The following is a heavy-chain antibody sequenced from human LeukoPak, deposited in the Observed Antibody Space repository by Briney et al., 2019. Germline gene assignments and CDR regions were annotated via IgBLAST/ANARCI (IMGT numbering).Heavy chain of an antibody. Sequence: AGGSLRLSCAASGFTFSSYSMTWVRQAPGKGLEWVSSISSSSSYIYYADSVKGRFTISRDNAKNSLYLQMNSLRAEDTAVYYCASSPPTYYDFWSGYYSSYLGDYWGQGTLVTVSS. CDR2: ISSSSSYI. D-gene: IGHD3-3*01. V-gene: IGHV3-21*01. J-gene: IGHJ4*02. CDR1: GFTFSSYS. CDR3: ASSPPTYYDFWSGYYSSYLGDY.